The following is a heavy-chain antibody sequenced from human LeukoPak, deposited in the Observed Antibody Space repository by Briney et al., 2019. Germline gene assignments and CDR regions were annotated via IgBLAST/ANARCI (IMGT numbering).Heavy chain of an antibody. D-gene: IGHD3-9*01. J-gene: IGHJ3*02. CDR1: GYTFTSYG. CDR3: AGLSSDILTGSGAFDI. CDR2: ISAYNGNT. V-gene: IGHV1-18*01. Sequence: GASVKVSCKASGYTFTSYGISWVRQAPGQGLEWMGWISAYNGNTNYAQKLQGRVTMTTDTSTSTAYMELRSLRSDDTAVYYCAGLSSDILTGSGAFDIWGQGTMVTVSS.